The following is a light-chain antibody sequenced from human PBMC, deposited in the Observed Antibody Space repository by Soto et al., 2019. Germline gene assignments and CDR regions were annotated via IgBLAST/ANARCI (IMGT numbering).Light chain of an antibody. CDR1: QPISTY. CDR3: QQCYSTPRT. V-gene: IGKV1-39*01. Sequence: DIQMTQSPSSLSASVGDRATITCRASQPISTYLDWYQQKPGKAPNLLIYAASSLQSGVPSRFSGSGSGTEFTLTISSLQPEDVATYYCQQCYSTPRTFGQGTKLEIK. CDR2: AAS. J-gene: IGKJ2*01.